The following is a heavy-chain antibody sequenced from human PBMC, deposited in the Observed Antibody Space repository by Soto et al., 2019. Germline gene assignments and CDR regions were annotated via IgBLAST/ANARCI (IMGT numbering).Heavy chain of an antibody. CDR2: ISYDASNK. Sequence: QVQLVESGGGVVQPGGSLRVSCAASGFSFSSYAMHWVRQAPGKGLERVAGISYDASNKYYADSVKGRFTASRDNSKNTLYLQMTSLRVEDTAVYHCAKDLWPARGSGSPLDYWGQGTVVTVSS. J-gene: IGHJ4*02. D-gene: IGHD6-19*01. V-gene: IGHV3-30*18. CDR3: AKDLWPARGSGSPLDY. CDR1: GFSFSSYA.